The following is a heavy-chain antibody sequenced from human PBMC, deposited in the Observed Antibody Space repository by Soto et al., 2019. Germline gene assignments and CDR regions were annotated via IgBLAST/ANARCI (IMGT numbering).Heavy chain of an antibody. CDR2: ISAYNGNT. V-gene: IGHV1-18*01. CDR1: GYTFTSYG. CDR3: ARDSFDFWSGYYGGNWFDP. D-gene: IGHD3-3*01. Sequence: ASVKVSCKASGYTFTSYGISWVRQAPGQGQEWIGWISAYNGNTNYAQKLQGGVTMTTDTSTSTAYMELRSLRSDDTAVYYCARDSFDFWSGYYGGNWFDPWGQGTLVTVSS. J-gene: IGHJ5*02.